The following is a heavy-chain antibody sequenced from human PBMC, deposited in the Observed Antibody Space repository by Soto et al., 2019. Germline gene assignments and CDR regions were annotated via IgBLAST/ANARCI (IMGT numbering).Heavy chain of an antibody. CDR1: GFTFNSHW. CDR2: INNDGRST. J-gene: IGHJ5*02. Sequence: EVQLVESGGGLVQPGGSLRLSCAASGFTFNSHWMHWVRLVPGKGLEWVSRINNDGRSTTYADSVKGRFTISRDNAKNMLYLQMNSLGVEDTAVYYCARDKWVTVATARLDPWGQGTLVTVSS. V-gene: IGHV3-74*03. D-gene: IGHD2-2*01. CDR3: ARDKWVTVATARLDP.